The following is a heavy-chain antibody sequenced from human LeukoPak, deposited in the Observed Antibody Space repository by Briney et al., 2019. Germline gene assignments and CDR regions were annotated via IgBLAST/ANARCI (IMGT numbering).Heavy chain of an antibody. D-gene: IGHD5-12*01. V-gene: IGHV3-23*01. J-gene: IGHJ4*02. CDR1: GFTFSSYA. Sequence: GESLTLSCAASGFTFSSYAMRWVRQPPGKGLEWVSAISGSGGSTYYADSVKGRSTISRDNSKNTLYLQMNSLRADDTAVYYCANDIVATMYYFDYWGQGTLVTVSS. CDR3: ANDIVATMYYFDY. CDR2: ISGSGGST.